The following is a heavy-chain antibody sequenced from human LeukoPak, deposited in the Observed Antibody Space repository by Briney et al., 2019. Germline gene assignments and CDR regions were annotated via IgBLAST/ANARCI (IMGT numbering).Heavy chain of an antibody. CDR3: AKPQSSLSWSPVDY. Sequence: GGSLRLSCAASGFTFSNAWMSWVRQAPGKGLEWVSGISGSGGSTYYADSVKGRFTISRDNSKNTLYLQMNSLRAEDTAVYYCAKPQSSLSWSPVDYWGQGTLVTVSS. D-gene: IGHD6-6*01. V-gene: IGHV3-23*01. CDR1: GFTFSNAW. J-gene: IGHJ4*02. CDR2: ISGSGGST.